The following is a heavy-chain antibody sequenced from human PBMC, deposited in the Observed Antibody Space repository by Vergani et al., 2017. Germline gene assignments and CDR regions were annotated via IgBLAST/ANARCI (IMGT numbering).Heavy chain of an antibody. CDR2: IQQYGSEE. V-gene: IGHV3-7*01. CDR1: GFTFNNYW. D-gene: IGHD2-8*01. Sequence: EVQLVESGGGLVQPGGSLRLSCEASGFTFNNYWMSWVRQAPGKGLEWVANIQQYGSEEFYVDSVKGRFTISRDNAKNSLYLQMNSLRAEDTAVYYCARDGVPLYLYGMDVWGQGTTVTVSS. CDR3: ARDGVPLYLYGMDV. J-gene: IGHJ6*02.